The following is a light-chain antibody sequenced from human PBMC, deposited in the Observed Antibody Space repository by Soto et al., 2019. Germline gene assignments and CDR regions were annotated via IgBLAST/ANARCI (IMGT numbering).Light chain of an antibody. J-gene: IGKJ1*01. CDR2: AAT. CDR1: QDINSR. CDR3: LQVANFPRT. Sequence: DIHMTKSPSSVSASVGDTVTITCRASQDINSRLAWFQQQPGRPPKYVIQAATMLQSGFPSRFAGSGSGRDFTLTIHTLQPEDSATYYCLQVANFPRTFGQGTKVDIK. V-gene: IGKV1-12*01.